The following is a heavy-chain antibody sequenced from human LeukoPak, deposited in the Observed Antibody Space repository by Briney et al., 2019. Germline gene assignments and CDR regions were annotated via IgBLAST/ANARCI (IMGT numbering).Heavy chain of an antibody. V-gene: IGHV3-9*01. J-gene: IGHJ4*02. CDR1: GFTFDDYA. D-gene: IGHD3-22*01. CDR3: ARGGRSYYDSSGYYY. Sequence: GGSLRLSCAASGFTFDDYAMHWVRQAPGKGLEWVSGISWNSGSIGYADSVKGRFTISRDNAKNSLYLQMNSLRAEDTAVYYCARGGRSYYDSSGYYYWGQGTLVTVSS. CDR2: ISWNSGSI.